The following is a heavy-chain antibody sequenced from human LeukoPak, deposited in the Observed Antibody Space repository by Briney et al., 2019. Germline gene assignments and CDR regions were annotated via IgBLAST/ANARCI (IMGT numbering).Heavy chain of an antibody. CDR3: VRDDPNESSSG. V-gene: IGHV3-11*04. CDR1: GFTFSDYF. D-gene: IGHD6-6*01. Sequence: PGGSLRLSCAASGFTFSDYFMSWIRQAPGKGLEWVSYISSRSTPIFYADSVRGRFTVSRDNAKNSLYLQMNSLRAEDTAVYYCVRDDPNESSSGWGQGTMVTVSS. CDR2: ISSRSTPI. J-gene: IGHJ3*01.